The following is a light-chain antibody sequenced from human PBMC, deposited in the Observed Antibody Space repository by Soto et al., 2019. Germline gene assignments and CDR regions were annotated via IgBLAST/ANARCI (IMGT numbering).Light chain of an antibody. V-gene: IGKV3-20*01. CDR3: QQYGDLPRT. CDR2: GAS. Sequence: EVVLTQSPGTLSLSPGERATLSCRASQSVSSSYLAWYQQKPGQAPRVLIYGASSRSTVIPDRFSGSGSGTDFTLTISRLEPEDFAVYYCQQYGDLPRTFGGDTKVEIK. CDR1: QSVSSSY. J-gene: IGKJ4*01.